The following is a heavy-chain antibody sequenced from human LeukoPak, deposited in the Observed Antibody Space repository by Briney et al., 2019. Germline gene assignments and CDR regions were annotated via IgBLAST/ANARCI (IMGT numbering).Heavy chain of an antibody. J-gene: IGHJ4*02. V-gene: IGHV3-30-3*01. CDR1: GFTFSSYA. CDR2: ISYDGSNK. Sequence: GRSLRLSCAASGFTFSSYAMHWVRQAPGKGLEWVAVISYDGSNKYYADSVKGRFTISRDNSKNTLYLQMNSLIAEDTAVYYCARDDGWLHTGGPFFDYWGQGTLVTVSS. D-gene: IGHD5-24*01. CDR3: ARDDGWLHTGGPFFDY.